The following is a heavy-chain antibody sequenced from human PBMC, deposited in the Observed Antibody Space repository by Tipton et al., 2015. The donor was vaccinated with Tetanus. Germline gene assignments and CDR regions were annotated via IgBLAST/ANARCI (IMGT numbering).Heavy chain of an antibody. J-gene: IGHJ5*02. D-gene: IGHD6-6*01. V-gene: IGHV4-30-2*01. CDR2: IYQSGST. Sequence: LRLSCTVSGGSINSPDYSWGWIRQPPGKGLEWIGYIYQSGSTSYNPSLATRVTITVDKSKNQFSLNLRSVTAADTAVYYCARDRGQQFVSDWFDPWGQGTLVTVSS. CDR3: ARDRGQQFVSDWFDP. CDR1: GGSINSPDYS.